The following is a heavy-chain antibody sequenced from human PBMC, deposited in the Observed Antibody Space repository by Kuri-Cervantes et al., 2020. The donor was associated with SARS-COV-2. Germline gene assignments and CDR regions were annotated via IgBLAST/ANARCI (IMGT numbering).Heavy chain of an antibody. CDR3: ARGGGGYCSSTSCYYYYYGMDV. Sequence: SETLSLTCTVSGGSISSGDYYWSWIRQPPGKGLEWIGYIYYSGSTYYNPSLKSRVTISVDTSKNQFSLKLSSVTATDTAVYSCARGGGGYCSSTSCYYYYYGMDVWGQGTTVTVSS. J-gene: IGHJ6*02. CDR1: GGSISSGDYY. D-gene: IGHD2-2*01. V-gene: IGHV4-30-4*01. CDR2: IYYSGST.